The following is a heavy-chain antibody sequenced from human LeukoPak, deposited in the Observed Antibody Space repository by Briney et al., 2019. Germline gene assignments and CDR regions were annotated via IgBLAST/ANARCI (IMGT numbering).Heavy chain of an antibody. J-gene: IGHJ4*02. CDR2: IGPTGSDR. V-gene: IGHV3-21*06. D-gene: IGHD1-14*01. CDR1: GLPFSTSG. Sequence: PGGSLRLSCTASGLPFSTSGFNWVRQAPGKGLEWVASIGPTGSDRYHADSIKRRFTISRDNANNLLYLQMNSLRAEDTAVYYCATETTGRHYDYWGQGTLLTVSS. CDR3: ATETTGRHYDY.